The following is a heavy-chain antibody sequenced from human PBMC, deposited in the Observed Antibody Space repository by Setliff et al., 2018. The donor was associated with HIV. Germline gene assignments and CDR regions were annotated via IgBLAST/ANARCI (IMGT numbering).Heavy chain of an antibody. D-gene: IGHD6-13*01. Sequence: GGSLRLSCTASGFSFGDFALNWVRQAPGKGLEWIGFIRTKAHGGTTTYAASVKGRFTISRDDSKNSLYLQMNSLKTEDTAMYYCAREDRIAPATRNYYYFGMDVWGQGTTVTVSS. V-gene: IGHV3-49*04. J-gene: IGHJ6*02. CDR3: AREDRIAPATRNYYYFGMDV. CDR2: IRTKAHGGTT. CDR1: GFSFGDFA.